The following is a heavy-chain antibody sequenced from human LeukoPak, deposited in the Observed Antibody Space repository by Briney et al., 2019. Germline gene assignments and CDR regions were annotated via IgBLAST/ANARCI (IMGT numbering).Heavy chain of an antibody. CDR1: GYTFTSYD. J-gene: IGHJ4*02. Sequence: ASVKVSCKASGYTFTSYDINCVRQATGQGLEWMGWMNPNSGNTGYAQKFQGRVTMTRNTSISTAYMELSSLRSEDTAVYYCARDGDYGPFTDYWGQGTLVTVSS. D-gene: IGHD4-17*01. V-gene: IGHV1-8*01. CDR2: MNPNSGNT. CDR3: ARDGDYGPFTDY.